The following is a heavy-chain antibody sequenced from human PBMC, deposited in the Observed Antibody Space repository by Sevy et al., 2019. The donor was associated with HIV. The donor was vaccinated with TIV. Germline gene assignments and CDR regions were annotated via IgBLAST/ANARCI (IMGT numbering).Heavy chain of an antibody. V-gene: IGHV1-8*02. J-gene: IGHJ5*02. Sequence: ASVKVSCKASEYTFASYDMGWVRQAAGQGLEWMGWMNPNSGQTAYAQKFQGRVIMTRNTSISTAYMELSSLTFEDTAVYVCARWRGSSGYHHWGQGTLVTVSS. CDR3: ARWRGSSGYHH. CDR2: MNPNSGQT. D-gene: IGHD3-22*01. CDR1: EYTFASYD.